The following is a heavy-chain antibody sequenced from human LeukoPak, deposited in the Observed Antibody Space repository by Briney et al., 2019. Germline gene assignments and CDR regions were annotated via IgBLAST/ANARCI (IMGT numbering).Heavy chain of an antibody. V-gene: IGHV1-18*01. CDR3: ARSLGDSSGYYPTGYYYYYMDV. CDR1: GYTFTSYG. Sequence: ASVKVSCKASGYTFTSYGISWVRQAPGQGLEWMGWISAYNGNTNYAQNLQGRVTMTTDTSTSTAYMELRSLRSDDTAVYYCARSLGDSSGYYPTGYYYYYMDVWGKGTTVTVSS. J-gene: IGHJ6*03. D-gene: IGHD3-22*01. CDR2: ISAYNGNT.